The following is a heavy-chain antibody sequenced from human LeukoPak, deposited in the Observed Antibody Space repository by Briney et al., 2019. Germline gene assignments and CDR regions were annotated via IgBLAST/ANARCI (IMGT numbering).Heavy chain of an antibody. V-gene: IGHV1-69*05. D-gene: IGHD3-22*01. CDR2: IIPIFGTA. J-gene: IGHJ4*02. CDR1: GGTFNSYA. CDR3: ARSSTPHYYDSSGYYYFDY. Sequence: SVKVSCKASGGTFNSYAISWVRQAPGQGLEWMGGIIPIFGTANYAQKFQGRVTITTDESTSTAYMELSSLRSEDTAVYYCARSSTPHYYDSSGYYYFDYWGQGTLVTVSS.